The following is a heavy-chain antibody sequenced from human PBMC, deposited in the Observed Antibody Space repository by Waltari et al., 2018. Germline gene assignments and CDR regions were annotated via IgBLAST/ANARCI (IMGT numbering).Heavy chain of an antibody. CDR3: AREGVARFDY. CDR1: GGTFSSYA. Sequence: QVQLVQSGAEVKKPGSSVKVSCKASGGTFSSYAISWVRQAPGQGLEGMGGVIPIFGRANVAQKFQGRVTITADKSTSTADMELSSLRSEDTAVYYCAREGVARFDYWGQGTLVTVSS. CDR2: VIPIFGRA. V-gene: IGHV1-69*14. J-gene: IGHJ4*02. D-gene: IGHD3-3*01.